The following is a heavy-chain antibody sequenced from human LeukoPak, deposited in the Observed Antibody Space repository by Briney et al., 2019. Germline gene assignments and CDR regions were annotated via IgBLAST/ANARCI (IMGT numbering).Heavy chain of an antibody. CDR3: ARVYCSSTSCYLDY. V-gene: IGHV4-59*11. Sequence: SETLCLTCTVSGGSISSHYWSWIRQPPGKGLEWIGYIYYSGSTNYNPSLKSRVTISVDTSKNQFSLKLSSVTAADTAVYYCARVYCSSTSCYLDYWGQGTLVTVSS. CDR2: IYYSGST. D-gene: IGHD2-2*01. CDR1: GGSISSHY. J-gene: IGHJ4*02.